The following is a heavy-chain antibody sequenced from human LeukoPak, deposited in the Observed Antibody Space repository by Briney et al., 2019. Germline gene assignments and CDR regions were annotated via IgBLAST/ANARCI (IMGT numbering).Heavy chain of an antibody. CDR2: ISYDGSNK. Sequence: GGSLRLSCATSGFTFSNAWMNWVRQAPGKGLGWVAVISYDGSNKYYADSVKGRFTISRDNSKNTLYLQMNSLRAEDTAVYYCARAGGSYYVLDYWGQGTLVTVSS. J-gene: IGHJ4*02. CDR1: GFTFSNAW. D-gene: IGHD1-26*01. V-gene: IGHV3-30*19. CDR3: ARAGGSYYVLDY.